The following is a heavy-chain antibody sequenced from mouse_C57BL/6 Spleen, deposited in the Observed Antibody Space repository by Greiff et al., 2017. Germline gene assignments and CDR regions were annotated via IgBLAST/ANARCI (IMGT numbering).Heavy chain of an antibody. J-gene: IGHJ4*01. CDR1: GFTFSDYY. CDR3: ARRDYYGSRYYAMDY. D-gene: IGHD1-1*01. Sequence: EVQLVESGGGLVQPGGSLKLSCAASGFTFSDYYMYWVRQTPEKRLEWVAYISNGGGSTYYPDTVKGRFTISRDNAKNTLYLQMSRLKSEDTAMYYCARRDYYGSRYYAMDYWGQGTSVTVSS. CDR2: ISNGGGST. V-gene: IGHV5-12*01.